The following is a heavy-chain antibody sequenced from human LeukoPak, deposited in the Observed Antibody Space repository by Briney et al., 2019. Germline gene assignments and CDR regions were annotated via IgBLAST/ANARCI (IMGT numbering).Heavy chain of an antibody. J-gene: IGHJ5*02. V-gene: IGHV5-51*01. D-gene: IGHD1-1*01. CDR1: GYSFTTYW. Sequence: GESLKISCKGPGYSFTTYWIGWVRQQPEKGLEWMGIIYPGDSDTRYSPSFRGQVTISADKSISTAYLQWSSLKASDTAMYYCARLLGGDNWNDFWFDPWGQGTLVTVSS. CDR2: IYPGDSDT. CDR3: ARLLGGDNWNDFWFDP.